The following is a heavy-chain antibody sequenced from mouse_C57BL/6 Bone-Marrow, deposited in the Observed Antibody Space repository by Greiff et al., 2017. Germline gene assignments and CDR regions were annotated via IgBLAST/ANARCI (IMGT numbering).Heavy chain of an antibody. J-gene: IGHJ2*01. CDR3: TRDRSNWGFDY. CDR1: GFTFSSYA. V-gene: IGHV5-9-1*02. D-gene: IGHD4-1*01. CDR2: ISSGGDYI. Sequence: VQLKESGEGLVKPGGSLKLSCAASGFTFSSYAMSWVRQTPEKRLEWVAYISSGGDYIYYADTVKGRFTISRDNARNTLYLQMSSLKSEDTAMYYCTRDRSNWGFDYWGQGTTLTVSS.